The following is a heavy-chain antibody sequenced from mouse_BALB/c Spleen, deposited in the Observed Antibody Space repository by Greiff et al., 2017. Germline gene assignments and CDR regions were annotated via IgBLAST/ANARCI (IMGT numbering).Heavy chain of an antibody. CDR3: TRGNDYDGPFAY. CDR1: GYTFTSYW. Sequence: QVQLQQPGAELVKPGASVKLSCKASGYTFTSYWMHWVKQRPGQGLEWIGEINPSNGRTNYNEKFKSKATLTVDKSSSTAYMQLSSLTSEDSAVYYCTRGNDYDGPFAYWGQGTLVTVSA. V-gene: IGHV1S81*02. J-gene: IGHJ3*01. D-gene: IGHD2-4*01. CDR2: INPSNGRT.